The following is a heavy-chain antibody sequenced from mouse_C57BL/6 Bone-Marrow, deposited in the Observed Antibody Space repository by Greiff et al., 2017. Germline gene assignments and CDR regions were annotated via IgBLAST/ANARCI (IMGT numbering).Heavy chain of an antibody. Sequence: VQLQQPGAELVRPGSSVKLSCKASGYTFTSYWMHWVKPRPIQGLEWIGNIDPSDSETHYNQKFKDKATLPVDKSSSTAYMQISSLTSEESAVYYCARPIYYYGSSWFAYWGQGTLVTGSA. J-gene: IGHJ3*01. CDR1: GYTFTSYW. CDR2: IDPSDSET. D-gene: IGHD1-1*01. V-gene: IGHV1-52*01. CDR3: ARPIYYYGSSWFAY.